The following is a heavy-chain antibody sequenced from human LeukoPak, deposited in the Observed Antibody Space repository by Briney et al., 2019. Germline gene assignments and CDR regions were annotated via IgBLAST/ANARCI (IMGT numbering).Heavy chain of an antibody. J-gene: IGHJ6*03. CDR1: GGASSGYY. V-gene: IGHV4-34*01. Sequence: SETLSLTFAGYGGASSGYYWGWIRQPPGKGLEWIGEINHSGSTNYNPSLKSRVTISVDTSKNQFSLKLSSVTAADTAVYYCARERIVVLPAVPGYMAVSGKGTTVTVSS. D-gene: IGHD2-2*01. CDR3: ARERIVVLPAVPGYMAV. CDR2: INHSGST.